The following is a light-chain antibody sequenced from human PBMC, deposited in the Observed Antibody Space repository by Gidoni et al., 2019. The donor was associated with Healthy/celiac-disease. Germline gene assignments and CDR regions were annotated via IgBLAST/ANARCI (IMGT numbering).Light chain of an antibody. Sequence: QSVLTQPPSVSGPPGQRATISGTGSSPNIGAGYDVHWYQQLPGTAPKPLIYGNSNRPSGVPDRFSGSKSGTSASLAITGLQAEDEADYYCQSYDSSLSGYVVFGGGTKLTVL. V-gene: IGLV1-40*01. CDR3: QSYDSSLSGYVV. J-gene: IGLJ2*01. CDR2: GNS. CDR1: SPNIGAGYD.